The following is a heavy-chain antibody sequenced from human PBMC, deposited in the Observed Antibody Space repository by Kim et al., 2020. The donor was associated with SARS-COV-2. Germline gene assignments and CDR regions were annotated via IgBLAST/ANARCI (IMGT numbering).Heavy chain of an antibody. J-gene: IGHJ2*01. CDR3: ARGKLYNWNVNWYFDL. D-gene: IGHD1-1*01. Sequence: KFQGRVTITADESTSTAYMELSSLRSEDTAVYYCARGKLYNWNVNWYFDLWGRGTLVTVSS. V-gene: IGHV1-69*01.